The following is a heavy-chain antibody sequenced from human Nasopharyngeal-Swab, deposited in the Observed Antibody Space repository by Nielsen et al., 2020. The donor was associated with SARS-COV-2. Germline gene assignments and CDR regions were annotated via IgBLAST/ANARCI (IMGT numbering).Heavy chain of an antibody. J-gene: IGHJ4*02. CDR3: AKDGDRDGYGDFCLDY. CDR1: GFTFSSYG. D-gene: IGHD4-17*01. V-gene: IGHV3-30*02. Sequence: GESLKISCAASGFTFSSYGMHWVRQAPGKGLEWVAFIRYDGSNKYYADSVKGRFTISRDKSKNTLYLQMNSLRAEDTAVYYCAKDGDRDGYGDFCLDYWGQGTLVTVSS. CDR2: IRYDGSNK.